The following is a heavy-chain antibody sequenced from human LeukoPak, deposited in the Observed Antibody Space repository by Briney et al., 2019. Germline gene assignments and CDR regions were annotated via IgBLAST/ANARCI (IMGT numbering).Heavy chain of an antibody. D-gene: IGHD3-16*02. V-gene: IGHV4-59*01. CDR2: IYYSGST. CDR3: ARVGDYVWGSYRY. CDR1: GGSISSYY. Sequence: SETLSLTCTVSGGSISSYYWSWIRQPPGKGLEWIGYIYYSGSTNYNPSLKSRVTISVDTSKNQFSLKLSSVTAADTAVYYCARVGDYVWGSYRYWGQGTLVTVSS. J-gene: IGHJ4*02.